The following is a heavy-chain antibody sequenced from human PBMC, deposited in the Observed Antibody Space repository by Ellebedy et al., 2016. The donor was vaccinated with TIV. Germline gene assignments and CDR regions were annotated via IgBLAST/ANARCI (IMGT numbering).Heavy chain of an antibody. CDR2: ISSSSRNR. CDR1: GFSFSDYY. V-gene: IGHV3-11*06. Sequence: PGGSLRLSCVASGFSFSDYYMSLIRQAPGKGLEWVSYISSSSRNRDYGDSVKGRFTISRDNAKNSVYLQMNSLRVEDTAIYYCARRKGDVWGQGTTVTVSS. CDR3: ARRKGDV. J-gene: IGHJ6*02.